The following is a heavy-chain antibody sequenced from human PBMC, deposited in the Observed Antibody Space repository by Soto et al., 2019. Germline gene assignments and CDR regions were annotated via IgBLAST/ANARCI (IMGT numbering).Heavy chain of an antibody. D-gene: IGHD2-15*01. V-gene: IGHV3-30*18. Sequence: GGSLRLSCAASGFTFSHYGMHWVRQAPGKGLEWVAVISYDGNNKYYADSVKGRFTISRDKSKNRLYLQMNSLRAEDTAVYYCAQDRRSHEYCSGGSCYNGFGYWGPGNLVPVSS. CDR1: GFTFSHYG. J-gene: IGHJ4*02. CDR2: ISYDGNNK. CDR3: AQDRRSHEYCSGGSCYNGFGY.